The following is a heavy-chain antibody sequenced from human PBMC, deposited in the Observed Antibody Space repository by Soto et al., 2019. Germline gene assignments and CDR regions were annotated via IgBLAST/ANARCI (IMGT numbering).Heavy chain of an antibody. V-gene: IGHV1-69*13. D-gene: IGHD2-2*01. Sequence: ASVKVSCKASGGTFGSYAISWVRQAPGQGLEWMGGIIPIPGTANYAQKFQGRVTIAADESTSTAYMELSSLRSENTAVYYCARSQGSSTSLEIYYYYYYGMDVWGQGTTVTVSS. CDR3: ARSQGSSTSLEIYYYYYYGMDV. CDR1: GGTFGSYA. CDR2: IIPIPGTA. J-gene: IGHJ6*02.